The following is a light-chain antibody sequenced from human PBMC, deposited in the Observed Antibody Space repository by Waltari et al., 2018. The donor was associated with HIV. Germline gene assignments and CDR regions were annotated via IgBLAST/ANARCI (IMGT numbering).Light chain of an antibody. CDR1: SSDVGGYNY. V-gene: IGLV2-8*01. Sequence: SALTQPPSASGSPGQSVTISCPGTSSDVGGYNYVSWYQQHPGKAPKLMIYQVNKRPSGVPARFSGTKSGNRASLTVSGLQAEDEADYYCSSFAGSNNLMVFGGGTKLTVL. CDR3: SSFAGSNNLMV. J-gene: IGLJ2*01. CDR2: QVN.